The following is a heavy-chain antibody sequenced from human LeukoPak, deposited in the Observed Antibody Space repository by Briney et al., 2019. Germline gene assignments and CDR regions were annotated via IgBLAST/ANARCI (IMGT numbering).Heavy chain of an antibody. CDR3: AREGSQDYSNYFNWFDP. J-gene: IGHJ5*02. Sequence: PSETLSLTCTVSGGSISSYYWSWIRQPPGKGLEWIGYIYYSGSTNYNPSLKSRVTISVDTSKNQFSLKLSSVTAADTAVYYCAREGSQDYSNYFNWFDPWGQGTLVTVSS. D-gene: IGHD4-11*01. V-gene: IGHV4-59*01. CDR2: IYYSGST. CDR1: GGSISSYY.